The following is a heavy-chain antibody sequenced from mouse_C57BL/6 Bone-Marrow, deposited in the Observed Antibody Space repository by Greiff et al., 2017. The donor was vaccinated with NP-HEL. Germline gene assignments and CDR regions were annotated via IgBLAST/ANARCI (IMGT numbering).Heavy chain of an antibody. CDR1: GYAFSSSW. V-gene: IGHV1-82*01. CDR3: AKTGELDY. D-gene: IGHD4-1*01. CDR2: IYPGDGDT. Sequence: VQLQQSGPELVKPGASVKISCKASGYAFSSSWMNWVKQRPGKGLEWIGRIYPGDGDTNYNGKFKGKATLTADKSSSTAYMQLSSLTSEDSAVYFCAKTGELDYWGQGTTLTVSS. J-gene: IGHJ2*01.